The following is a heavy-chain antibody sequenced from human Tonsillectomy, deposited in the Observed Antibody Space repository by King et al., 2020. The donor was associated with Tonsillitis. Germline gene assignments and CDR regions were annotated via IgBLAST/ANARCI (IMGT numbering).Heavy chain of an antibody. CDR3: VVTSTF. V-gene: IGHV3-7*02. CDR2: IKEDGSET. Sequence: VQLEESGGGLVQPGGSLRLSCAASGFTFSSYWMSWVRQAPGKGLEWVANIKEDGSETNYVDSVRGRYTISRDNAKNSLYLYMNSLRAEDTAVYYCVVTSTFWGQGTLVTVSS. J-gene: IGHJ4*02. D-gene: IGHD3-22*01. CDR1: GFTFSSYW.